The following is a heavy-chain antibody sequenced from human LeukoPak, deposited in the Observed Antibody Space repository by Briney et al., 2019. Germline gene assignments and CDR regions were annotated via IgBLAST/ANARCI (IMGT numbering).Heavy chain of an antibody. V-gene: IGHV4-34*01. CDR1: GGSFSGYY. CDR2: VNHSGST. D-gene: IGHD1-1*01. CDR3: ARDVTGSASDY. Sequence: PSETLSLTCAVYGGSFSGYYWSWIRQSPGKGLEWIGEVNHSGSTNYNPSLKSRVTISVDTSKNQFSLKLSSVTAADTSVYYCARDVTGSASDYWGQGTLVTASS. J-gene: IGHJ4*02.